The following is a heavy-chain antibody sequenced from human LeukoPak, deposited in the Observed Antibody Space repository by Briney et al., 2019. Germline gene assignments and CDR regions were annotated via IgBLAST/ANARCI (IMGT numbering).Heavy chain of an antibody. V-gene: IGHV1-8*01. J-gene: IGHJ4*02. Sequence: ASVKVSCKASEYTFTSYDINWVRQATGQGLEWMGWMNPNSGNTGYAQKFQGRVTITRNTSISTAYMELSSLRSEDTAVYYCATGLLRFLEWLPPSDYWGQGTLVTVSS. CDR2: MNPNSGNT. CDR3: ATGLLRFLEWLPPSDY. CDR1: EYTFTSYD. D-gene: IGHD3-3*01.